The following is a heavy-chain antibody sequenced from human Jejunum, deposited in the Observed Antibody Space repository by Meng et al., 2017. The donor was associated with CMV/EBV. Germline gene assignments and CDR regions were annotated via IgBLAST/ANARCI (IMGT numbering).Heavy chain of an antibody. Sequence: GFTFSSYAMHWVRQAPGKGLEWMAIISSDGNQKYYADSVKGRFTISRDNSKSTLYLEMNSLRPEDTALYLCAGGFNSLTEYYPIEDWGRGTLVTVSS. D-gene: IGHD3-9*01. J-gene: IGHJ4*02. CDR1: GFTFSSYA. CDR3: AGGFNSLTEYYPIED. V-gene: IGHV3-30*03. CDR2: ISSDGNQK.